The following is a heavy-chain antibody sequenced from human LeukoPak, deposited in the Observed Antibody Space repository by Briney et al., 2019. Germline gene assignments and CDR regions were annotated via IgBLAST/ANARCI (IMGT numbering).Heavy chain of an antibody. CDR3: ASPSSGQSFDI. CDR1: GFTVSSNY. D-gene: IGHD3-22*01. Sequence: PGGSLRLSCAASGFTVSSNYMNWVRQAPGKGLEWVSVMYSGGTTYYADSVKGRFSISRDKSKNTVFLQMSSLKAEDTAVYYCASPSSGQSFDIWGQGTTVTVSS. V-gene: IGHV3-53*01. CDR2: MYSGGTT. J-gene: IGHJ3*02.